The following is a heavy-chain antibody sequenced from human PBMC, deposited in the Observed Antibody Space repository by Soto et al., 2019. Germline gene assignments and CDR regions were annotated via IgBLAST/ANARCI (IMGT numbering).Heavy chain of an antibody. D-gene: IGHD3-3*01. V-gene: IGHV4-4*07. J-gene: IGHJ4*02. CDR2: ISTSGHV. CDR1: GGSLSKYY. CDR3: ARDNNDFWSLYPLAFDY. Sequence: SETLSLTCSVSGGSLSKYYWSWIRQPAGKGLEWIGRISTSGHVVSKVSLRSRLTMSVDMSNNHFSLKLTSVTAADTAVYYCARDNNDFWSLYPLAFDYWGPGALVTVSS.